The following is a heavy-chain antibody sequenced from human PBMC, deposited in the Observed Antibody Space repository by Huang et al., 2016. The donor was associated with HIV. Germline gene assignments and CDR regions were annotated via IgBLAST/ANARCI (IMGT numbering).Heavy chain of an antibody. CDR1: GFIFSNYG. V-gene: IGHV3-30*03. D-gene: IGHD6-19*01. J-gene: IGHJ1*01. CDR3: ALKGDSSGWEYFRH. Sequence: QVQLVESGGGVVQPGRSLRLSCAASGFIFSNYGMHWVRQAPGKGLECVALISDDGSNKYYTDSVKGRFSISRDNSKNTLYLQMNSLRAEDTAVYYCALKGDSSGWEYFRHWGQGTLVTVSS. CDR2: ISDDGSNK.